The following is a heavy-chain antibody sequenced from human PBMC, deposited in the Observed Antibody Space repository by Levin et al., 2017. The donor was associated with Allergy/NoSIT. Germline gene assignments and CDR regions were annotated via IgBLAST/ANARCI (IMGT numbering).Heavy chain of an antibody. D-gene: IGHD2-8*02. CDR2: IWYDGSNK. V-gene: IGHV3-33*01. J-gene: IGHJ6*02. CDR3: ARDFDDGILGYYYGMDV. CDR1: GFTFSSYG. Sequence: SCAASGFTFSSYGMHWVRQAPGKGLEWVAVIWYDGSNKYYADSVKGRFTISRDNSKNTLYLQMNSLRAEDTAVYYCARDFDDGILGYYYGMDVWGQGTTVTVSS.